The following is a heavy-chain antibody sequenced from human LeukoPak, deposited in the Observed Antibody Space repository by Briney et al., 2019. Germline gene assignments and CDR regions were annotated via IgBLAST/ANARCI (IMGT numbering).Heavy chain of an antibody. Sequence: SETLSLTCTVSGGSISSSSYYWGWIRQPPGKGLEWIGSIYYSGSTYYNPSLKSRVTISVDTSKNQFSLKLSSVTAADTAVYYCARTYYDFWSGYPPHFDYWGQGTLVTVSS. V-gene: IGHV4-39*07. D-gene: IGHD3-3*01. CDR2: IYYSGST. J-gene: IGHJ4*02. CDR3: ARTYYDFWSGYPPHFDY. CDR1: GGSISSSSYY.